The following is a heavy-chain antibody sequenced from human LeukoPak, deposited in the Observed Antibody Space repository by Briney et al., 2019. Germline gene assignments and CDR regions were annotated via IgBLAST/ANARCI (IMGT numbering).Heavy chain of an antibody. CDR3: AKLADSSGYLGSWFDP. Sequence: GGSLRLSCAASGFTFSSYAMSWVRQAPGKGLEWVSAISGSGGSTYYADSVKGRFTISRDNSKNTLYLQMNSLRAEDTAVYYCAKLADSSGYLGSWFDPWSQGTLVTVSS. D-gene: IGHD3-22*01. CDR2: ISGSGGST. CDR1: GFTFSSYA. V-gene: IGHV3-23*01. J-gene: IGHJ5*02.